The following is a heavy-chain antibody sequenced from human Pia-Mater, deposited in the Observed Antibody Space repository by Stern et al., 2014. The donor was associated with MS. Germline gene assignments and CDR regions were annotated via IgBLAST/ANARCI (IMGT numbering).Heavy chain of an antibody. CDR1: GFSFSRYA. CDR2: IWYDGSNP. J-gene: IGHJ4*02. D-gene: IGHD6-13*01. Sequence: DQLVESGGGVVQPGRSLRLSCAASGFSFSRYAMHWVRQAPGKGLEWVALIWYDGSNPYYADSVTARFTISRDNFKTTLYLQMNSLRAEDTAVYYCASAYSSSHYYFDYWGQGTLVTVSS. CDR3: ASAYSSSHYYFDY. V-gene: IGHV3-33*01.